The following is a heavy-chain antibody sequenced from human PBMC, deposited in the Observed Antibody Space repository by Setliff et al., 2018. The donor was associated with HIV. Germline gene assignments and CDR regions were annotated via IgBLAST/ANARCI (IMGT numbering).Heavy chain of an antibody. J-gene: IGHJ4*02. CDR2: TSVYNDDT. CDR1: GHTLTSYG. D-gene: IGHD3-22*01. CDR3: ASDNYYDTSGAIGY. Sequence: ASVKVSCKASGHTLTSYGISWVRQAPGQGLEWMGWTSVYNDDTRYAQKFQGRVSITADASTSTAYMELSSLRSEDTAMYFCASDNYYDTSGAIGYWGQGTMVTVSS. V-gene: IGHV1-18*01.